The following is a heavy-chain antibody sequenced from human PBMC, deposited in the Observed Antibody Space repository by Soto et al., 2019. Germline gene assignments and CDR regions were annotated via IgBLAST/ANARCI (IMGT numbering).Heavy chain of an antibody. J-gene: IGHJ6*02. D-gene: IGHD6-6*01. V-gene: IGHV3-7*03. Sequence: EVQLVESGGGLVQPGGSLRLSCAASGFLFSTYWMSWVRQAPGKGLEWVANIKQDGSEKYYVDSVKGRFTISKDNAKNSLYLQMNSLRAEDTAAYYCARASWGMVVWGQGTTVTVSS. CDR3: ARASWGMVV. CDR1: GFLFSTYW. CDR2: IKQDGSEK.